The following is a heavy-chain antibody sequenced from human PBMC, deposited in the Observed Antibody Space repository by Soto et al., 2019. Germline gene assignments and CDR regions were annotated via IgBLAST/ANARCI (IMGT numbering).Heavy chain of an antibody. CDR2: IIPIFGTA. V-gene: IGHV1-69*13. D-gene: IGHD5-12*01. CDR3: ATESRTSGYDSSVYYGMVV. Sequence: SVKVSCKASGGTFSSYAISWVRQAPGQGLEWMGGIIPIFGTANYAQKFQGRVTITADESTSTAYMELSSLRSEATAMYYCATESRTSGYDSSVYYGMVVWGQGTTITVSS. CDR1: GGTFSSYA. J-gene: IGHJ6*02.